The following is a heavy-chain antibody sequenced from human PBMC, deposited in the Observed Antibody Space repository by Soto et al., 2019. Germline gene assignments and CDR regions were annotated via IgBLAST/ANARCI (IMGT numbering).Heavy chain of an antibody. V-gene: IGHV4-39*01. J-gene: IGHJ4*02. D-gene: IGHD3-9*01. CDR1: GGSVSSGAYY. CDR3: GRLEGLATISYYFDY. Sequence: SETLSLTCTVFGGSVSSGAYYWTWIRQAPGKGLEWIGSVYYSGSTSYNPSLESRVTISVDKSKNQFSLKLMSLSAADTAVYYCGRLEGLATISYYFDYWGQGALVTVSS. CDR2: VYYSGST.